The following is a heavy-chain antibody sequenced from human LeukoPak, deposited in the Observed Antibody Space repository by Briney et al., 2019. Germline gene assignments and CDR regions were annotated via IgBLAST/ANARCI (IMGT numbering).Heavy chain of an antibody. D-gene: IGHD2-8*01. J-gene: IGHJ5*02. V-gene: IGHV1-46*01. Sequence: ASVKVSCKASGYTFTSYYMHWVRQAPGQGLEWMGITNPSGGSTSYAQKFQGRVTMTRDTSTSTVYMELSSLRSEDTAVYYCASRLTKKHSWFDPWGQGTLVTVSS. CDR1: GYTFTSYY. CDR2: TNPSGGST. CDR3: ASRLTKKHSWFDP.